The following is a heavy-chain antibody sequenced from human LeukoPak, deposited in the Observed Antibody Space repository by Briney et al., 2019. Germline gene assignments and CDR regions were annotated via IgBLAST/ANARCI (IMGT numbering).Heavy chain of an antibody. CDR1: GYSISSDYC. CDR3: ARTTSSGYYTLFDF. D-gene: IGHD3-3*01. CDR2: IYHSGST. J-gene: IGHJ4*02. V-gene: IGHV4-38-2*02. Sequence: PSETLSLTCTVSGYSISSDYCWGWIRQPPGKGLEWIGTIYHSGSTYYNPSLKSRVTISVDTSKNQFSLKLSSVTAADTVVYYCARTTSSGYYTLFDFWGQGTLVTVSS.